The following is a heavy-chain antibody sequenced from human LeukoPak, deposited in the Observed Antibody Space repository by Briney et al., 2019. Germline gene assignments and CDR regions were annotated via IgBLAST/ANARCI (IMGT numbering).Heavy chain of an antibody. D-gene: IGHD1-26*01. CDR1: GGSFSGYY. Sequence: SETLSLTCAVYGGSFSGYYWSWIRQPPGKGLEWIGEINHSGSTNYNPSLKSRVTISVDTSKNQFSLKLSSVTAADTAVYYCASSYSGSYYSFDYWGQGTLVTVSS. V-gene: IGHV4-34*01. CDR3: ASSYSGSYYSFDY. CDR2: INHSGST. J-gene: IGHJ4*02.